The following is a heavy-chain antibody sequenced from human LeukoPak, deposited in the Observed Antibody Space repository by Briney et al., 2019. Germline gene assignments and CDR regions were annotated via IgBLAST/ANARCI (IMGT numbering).Heavy chain of an antibody. V-gene: IGHV4-39*01. Sequence: TSSETLSFTCTVSGGSISSSSYYWGWIRQPPGKGLEWIGSIYYSGSTYYNPSLKSRVTISVDTSKNQFSLKLSSVTAADTAVYYCARRSYYYGSGNTRGAFDIWGQGTMVTVSS. D-gene: IGHD3-10*01. J-gene: IGHJ3*02. CDR1: GGSISSSSYY. CDR2: IYYSGST. CDR3: ARRSYYYGSGNTRGAFDI.